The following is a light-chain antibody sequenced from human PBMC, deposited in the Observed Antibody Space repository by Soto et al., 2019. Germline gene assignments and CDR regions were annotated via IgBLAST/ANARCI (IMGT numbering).Light chain of an antibody. V-gene: IGLV2-14*01. CDR2: EVS. CDR1: SSDVGGYNY. Sequence: QSVLTQPASVSGSPGQSITISCTGTSSDVGGYNYVSWYQQHPGKAPKLMIYEVSNRPSGVSNRFSGSKSGNTASLTISGLQAEDEADYYFSSYTSSSVGHVFGTGTKLTVL. J-gene: IGLJ1*01. CDR3: SSYTSSSVGHV.